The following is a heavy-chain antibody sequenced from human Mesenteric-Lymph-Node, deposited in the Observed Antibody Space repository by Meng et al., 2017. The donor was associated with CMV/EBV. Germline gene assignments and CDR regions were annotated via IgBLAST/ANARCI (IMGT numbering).Heavy chain of an antibody. CDR2: INPNSGGT. CDR1: GYTFTGYY. Sequence: ASVKVSCKTSGYTFTGYYMHWVRQAPGQGLEWMGWINPNSGGTNYAQKFQGRVTMTRDTSISTAYMELSRLRSDDTAVYYCASMYDYNNCYGMDVWGQGTTVTVSS. J-gene: IGHJ6*02. D-gene: IGHD3-16*01. CDR3: ASMYDYNNCYGMDV. V-gene: IGHV1-2*02.